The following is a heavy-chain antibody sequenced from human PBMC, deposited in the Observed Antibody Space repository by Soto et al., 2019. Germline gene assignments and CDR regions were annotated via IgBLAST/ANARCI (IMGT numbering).Heavy chain of an antibody. CDR2: ISYDGSNK. D-gene: IGHD3-22*01. CDR1: GFTFSSYA. J-gene: IGHJ6*02. Sequence: PVGSLRLSCAASGFTFSSYAMHWFRQAPVKGLEWVAVISYDGSNKYYADSVKGRFTISRDNSKNTLYLQMNSLRAEDTAVYYCARDPSGYQQYYYYGMDVWGQGTTVTVSS. CDR3: ARDPSGYQQYYYYGMDV. V-gene: IGHV3-30-3*01.